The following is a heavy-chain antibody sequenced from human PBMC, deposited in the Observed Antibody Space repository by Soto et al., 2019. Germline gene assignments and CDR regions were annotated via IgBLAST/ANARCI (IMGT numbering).Heavy chain of an antibody. CDR3: ARGPYDAFDI. Sequence: SETLSLTCAVSGGSIGRCYWSWIRQPPGKGLQWIGYICYSGSTYYNPSLKSRVTMSVDTSKIQFSLRLKSVTAADTTVYYCARGPYDAFDIWGQGTMVTVSS. V-gene: IGHV4-59*01. J-gene: IGHJ3*02. CDR2: ICYSGST. CDR1: GGSIGRCY.